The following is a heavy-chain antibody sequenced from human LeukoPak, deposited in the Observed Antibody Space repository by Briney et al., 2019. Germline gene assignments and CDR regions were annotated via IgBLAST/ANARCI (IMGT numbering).Heavy chain of an antibody. J-gene: IGHJ4*02. CDR3: AREIKGGGYLEP. D-gene: IGHD5-12*01. CDR2: IYYSGST. V-gene: IGHV4-39*07. CDR1: GGSISSSSYY. Sequence: SETLSLTCTVSGGSISSSSYYWGWIRQPPGKGLEWIGSIYYSGSTYYNPSLKSRVTISVDTSKNQFSLKLSSVTAADTAVYYCAREIKGGGYLEPWGQGTLVTVSS.